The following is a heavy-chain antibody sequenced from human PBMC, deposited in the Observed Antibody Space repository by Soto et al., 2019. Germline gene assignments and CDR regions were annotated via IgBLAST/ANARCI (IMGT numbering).Heavy chain of an antibody. V-gene: IGHV1-18*01. CDR1: GYTFTNYG. CDR3: ARDQGGSYYPYYCYGMDV. D-gene: IGHD1-26*01. Sequence: QVQLVQSGAEVKKPGASVKVSCKASGYTFTNYGISWVRQAPGQGLEWMGWITVYNGDTNYAQKFQGRVTMTTDTSMSTAYMELRSLRSDDTAVYYCARDQGGSYYPYYCYGMDVWGQGTTVIVSS. J-gene: IGHJ6*02. CDR2: ITVYNGDT.